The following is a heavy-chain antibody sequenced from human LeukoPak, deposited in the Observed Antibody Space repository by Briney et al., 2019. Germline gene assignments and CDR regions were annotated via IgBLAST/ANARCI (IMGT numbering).Heavy chain of an antibody. CDR1: GGTFSSYA. CDR3: ARDGNEYYYDSSGYYYDH. V-gene: IGHV1-69*01. CDR2: IIPIFGTA. J-gene: IGHJ5*02. D-gene: IGHD3-22*01. Sequence: SVKVSCKASGGTFSSYAISWVRQAPGQGLEWMGGIIPIFGTANYAQKFQGRVTITADESTSTAYMELSSLRSEDTAVYYCARDGNEYYYDSSGYYYDHWGQGTLVTVSS.